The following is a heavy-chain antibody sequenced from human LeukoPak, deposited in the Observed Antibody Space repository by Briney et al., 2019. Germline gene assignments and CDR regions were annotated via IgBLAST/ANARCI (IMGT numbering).Heavy chain of an antibody. J-gene: IGHJ3*02. Sequence: PGGSLRLSCAASGFTVSNSYVNRVRQAPGKGLEWVSVIYSGGNTYYADSVKGRFTISRDNSKNTLYLQMNSLRAEDTAVYYCARDPQINAFDIWGQGTMVTVSS. CDR2: IYSGGNT. CDR1: GFTVSNSY. CDR3: ARDPQINAFDI. V-gene: IGHV3-66*01.